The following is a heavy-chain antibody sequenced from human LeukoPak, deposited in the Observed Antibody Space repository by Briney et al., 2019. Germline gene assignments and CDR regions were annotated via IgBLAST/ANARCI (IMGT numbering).Heavy chain of an antibody. CDR1: GFTFSSYA. D-gene: IGHD2-8*01. V-gene: IGHV3-30-3*01. Sequence: GGSLRLSCAASGFTFSSYAMHWVRQAPGKGLEWVAVISYDGSNKYYVDSVKGRFTISRDNSKNTLYLQMNSLRAEDTAVYYCASPLRGYWGQGTLVTVSS. CDR3: ASPLRGY. J-gene: IGHJ4*02. CDR2: ISYDGSNK.